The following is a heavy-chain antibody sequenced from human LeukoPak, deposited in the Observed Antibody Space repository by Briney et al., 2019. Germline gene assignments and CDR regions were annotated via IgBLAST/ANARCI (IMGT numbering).Heavy chain of an antibody. CDR3: AKSMVRGIIILDFDY. J-gene: IGHJ4*02. Sequence: PGGSLRLSCAASGFTFSNYDMTWVRQAPGKGLEWVSALSGRGDSTYYADSVKGRFTISRDNSKNTLYLQMNSLRAEDTAVYYCAKSMVRGIIILDFDYWGQGTLVTVSS. CDR2: LSGRGDST. CDR1: GFTFSNYD. D-gene: IGHD3-10*01. V-gene: IGHV3-23*01.